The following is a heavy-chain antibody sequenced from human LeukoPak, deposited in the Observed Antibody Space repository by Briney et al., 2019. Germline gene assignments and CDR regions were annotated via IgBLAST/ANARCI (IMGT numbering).Heavy chain of an antibody. J-gene: IGHJ6*04. V-gene: IGHV1-24*01. D-gene: IGHD1-1*01. CDR2: FDPEDGET. CDR1: GYSLTELS. CDR3: ATATAPLYNWNAPVRV. Sequence: ASVKVCCKVSGYSLTELSMHWVRRAPGTGLEWMGGFDPEDGETIYAQKFQGRVTMTEDTSTDTAYMELSSLRSEDTAVYYCATATAPLYNWNAPVRVLGKGTTVTVSS.